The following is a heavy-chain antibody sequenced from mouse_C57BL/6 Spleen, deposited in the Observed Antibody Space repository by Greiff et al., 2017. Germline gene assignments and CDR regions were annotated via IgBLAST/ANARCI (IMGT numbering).Heavy chain of an antibody. CDR3: AILRGFAY. CDR2: INPNNGGT. D-gene: IGHD1-1*01. J-gene: IGHJ3*01. V-gene: IGHV1-26*01. Sequence: DVKLQQSGPELVKPGASVKISCKASGYTFTDYYMNWVKQSHGKSLEWIGDINPNNGGTSYNQKFKGKATLTVDKSSSTAYMELRSLTSEDSAVYYCAILRGFAYWGQGTLVTVSA. CDR1: GYTFTDYY.